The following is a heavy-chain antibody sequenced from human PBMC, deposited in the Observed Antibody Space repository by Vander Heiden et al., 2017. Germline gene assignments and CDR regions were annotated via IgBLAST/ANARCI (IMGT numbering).Heavy chain of an antibody. V-gene: IGHV4-39*01. D-gene: IGHD3-22*01. CDR3: TRRSEVTMTYWFNP. Sequence: GKGLEWIGSIDYSGDTYYNPSLKRRVTISVDTSKNQFSLKLSSVTAADTAVYYCTRRSEVTMTYWFNPWGQGTLVTVSS. J-gene: IGHJ5*02. CDR2: IDYSGDT.